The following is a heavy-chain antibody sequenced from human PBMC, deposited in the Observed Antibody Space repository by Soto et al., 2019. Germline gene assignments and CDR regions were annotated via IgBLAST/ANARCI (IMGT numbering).Heavy chain of an antibody. D-gene: IGHD3-10*01. CDR3: ARTGKPHGAWSYYNVWRPGGFDY. CDR1: GGSITSGGYY. J-gene: IGHJ4*02. Sequence: QVQLQESGPGLVKPSQTLSLTCTVSGGSITSGGYYWSWIRQHPGKGLEWIGYIYYSGSTYYNPSLKSRVTISVDTSKNQFSLKLSSVTAADTAVYYCARTGKPHGAWSYYNVWRPGGFDYWGQGPLVTVSS. CDR2: IYYSGST. V-gene: IGHV4-31*03.